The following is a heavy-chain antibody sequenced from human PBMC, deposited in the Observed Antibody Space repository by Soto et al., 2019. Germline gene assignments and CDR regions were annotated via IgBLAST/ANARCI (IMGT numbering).Heavy chain of an antibody. CDR2: LSRSGNTV. CDR3: AGSSGWYEAEDFDT. CDR1: GFTFGDYE. D-gene: IGHD6-19*01. V-gene: IGHV3-11*01. J-gene: IGHJ3*02. Sequence: QVQLVESGGGLVQPGGSLRLSCAASGFTFGDYEMSWIRQAAGKGPEWVSFLSRSGNTVYYADSVEGRFRISRDNAENSLYLQMESFGVEDTATYFCAGSSGWYEAEDFDTWGQGTRVHVSA.